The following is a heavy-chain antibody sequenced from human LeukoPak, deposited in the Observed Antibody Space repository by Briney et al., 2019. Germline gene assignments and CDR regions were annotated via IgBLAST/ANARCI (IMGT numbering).Heavy chain of an antibody. V-gene: IGHV1-2*02. Sequence: GASVKVSCKASGYTFTGSYMHWVRQAPGQGLEWMGWINPNSGVSNYAQKFRDRVTMTRDTSTSTAYMELRSLRSDDTAIYYCARRYFDGSGYYRDDYWGQGTLVTVSS. D-gene: IGHD3-22*01. CDR1: GYTFTGSY. CDR3: ARRYFDGSGYYRDDY. CDR2: INPNSGVS. J-gene: IGHJ4*02.